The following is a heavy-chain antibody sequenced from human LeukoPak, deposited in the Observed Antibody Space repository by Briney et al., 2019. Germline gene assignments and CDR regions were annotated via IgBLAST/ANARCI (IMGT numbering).Heavy chain of an antibody. Sequence: GGSLRLSCATSGFTFSSSAMSWVRQPPGKGLAWASTISGSGGGTYYADSVKGRFTISRDNSKNTLYLQMNSLRAEDTAVYSCAKNGRGYSSDYFDYWGQGTLVTVSS. CDR1: GFTFSSSA. V-gene: IGHV3-23*01. J-gene: IGHJ4*02. D-gene: IGHD5-18*01. CDR2: ISGSGGGT. CDR3: AKNGRGYSSDYFDY.